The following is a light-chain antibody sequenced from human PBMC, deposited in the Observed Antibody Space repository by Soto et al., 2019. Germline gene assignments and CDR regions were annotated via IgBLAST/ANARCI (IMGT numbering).Light chain of an antibody. CDR1: QSVSSY. Sequence: EIVLTQSPATLSLSPGERATLSCRASQSVSSYLAWYQQKPGQAPRLLIYGTSIRASGVPERFSGGGSGTDFTLTISSLEPEDFAVYYCQQRSNWPPLTFGGGTKVAIK. J-gene: IGKJ4*01. V-gene: IGKV3-11*01. CDR2: GTS. CDR3: QQRSNWPPLT.